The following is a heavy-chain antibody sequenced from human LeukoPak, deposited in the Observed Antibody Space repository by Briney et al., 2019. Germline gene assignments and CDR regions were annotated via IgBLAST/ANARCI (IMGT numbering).Heavy chain of an antibody. D-gene: IGHD5-24*01. CDR1: GYSISSGYY. Sequence: SETLSLTCTVSGYSISSGYYWGWIRQPPGKGLEWIGSIYHSGSTYSNPSLKSRVTISVDTSKNQFSLKLSSVTAADTALYYCARGEMTTIEDAFDVWGQGTMVTVSS. J-gene: IGHJ3*01. CDR2: IYHSGST. CDR3: ARGEMTTIEDAFDV. V-gene: IGHV4-38-2*02.